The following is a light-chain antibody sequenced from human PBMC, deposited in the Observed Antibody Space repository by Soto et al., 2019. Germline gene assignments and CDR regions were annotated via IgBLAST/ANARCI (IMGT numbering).Light chain of an antibody. CDR1: QSVSTK. V-gene: IGKV3-15*01. Sequence: SPATLSVSPGEGATLSCRASQSVSTKLAWYQQKPGQAPRLLIFDASTRATGIPARFSGSGSGTEFTLTISSLQSEDFAVYYCQQYNNWFSITFGQGTRLEIK. CDR3: QQYNNWFSIT. J-gene: IGKJ5*01. CDR2: DAS.